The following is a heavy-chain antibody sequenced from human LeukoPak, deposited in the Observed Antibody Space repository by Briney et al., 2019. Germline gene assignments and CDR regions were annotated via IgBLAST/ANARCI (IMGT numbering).Heavy chain of an antibody. Sequence: PSQTLPLTCTVSGGSISSGSYYWSWIRQPAGKGLEWIGRIYTSGSTNYNPSLKSRVTISVDTSKNQFSLKLSSVTAADTAVYYCARGLQPTYYYGSGSYYNVESFDYWGQGTLVTVSS. D-gene: IGHD3-10*01. CDR1: GGSISSGSYY. CDR3: ARGLQPTYYYGSGSYYNVESFDY. CDR2: IYTSGST. J-gene: IGHJ4*02. V-gene: IGHV4-61*02.